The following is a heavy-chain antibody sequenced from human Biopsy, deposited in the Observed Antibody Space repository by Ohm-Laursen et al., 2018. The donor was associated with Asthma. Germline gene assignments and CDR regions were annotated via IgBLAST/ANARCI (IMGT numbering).Heavy chain of an antibody. CDR3: ARGKTWGRSYYFDY. D-gene: IGHD6-6*01. V-gene: IGHV3-30*03. CDR1: GFVFSQCG. Sequence: SLRLSCATSGFVFSQCGMHWVRQGPGKGLEWVALVSSDGHNKYYADSVKGRFTISRDNSKDTLYLQVNSLRGDDTAVYYCARGKTWGRSYYFDYWGQGTLVTVSS. J-gene: IGHJ4*02. CDR2: VSSDGHNK.